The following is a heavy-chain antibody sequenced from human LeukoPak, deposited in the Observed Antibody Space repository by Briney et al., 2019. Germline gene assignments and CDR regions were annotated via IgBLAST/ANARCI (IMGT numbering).Heavy chain of an antibody. CDR2: ISNSGNTI. V-gene: IGHV3-11*04. CDR1: GFTFSDYY. Sequence: GGSLRLSCAASGFTFSDYYMSLIRQAPGKGLEWVSYISNSGNTIYYADSVKGRFTISRDNAKNSLYLQMNSLRAEDTAMYYCARVRGSYSIDYWGQGTLVTVSS. J-gene: IGHJ4*02. CDR3: ARVRGSYSIDY. D-gene: IGHD1-26*01.